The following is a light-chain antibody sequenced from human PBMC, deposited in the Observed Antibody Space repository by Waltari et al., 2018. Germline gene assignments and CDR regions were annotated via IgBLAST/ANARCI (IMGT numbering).Light chain of an antibody. V-gene: IGKV3-20*01. CDR2: GAS. J-gene: IGKJ1*01. Sequence: EIVLTQSPGTLSLSPGERATLSCRASQSVSRWLAWYQQKPGQPPRLLIYGASSRANGIPYRFSGSGSGTDFSLTISRLEPEDSAVYYCQKYGTLPATFGQGTKVEVK. CDR3: QKYGTLPAT. CDR1: QSVSRW.